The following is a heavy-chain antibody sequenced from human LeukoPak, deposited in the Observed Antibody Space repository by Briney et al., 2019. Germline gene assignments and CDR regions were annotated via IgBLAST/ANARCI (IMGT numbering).Heavy chain of an antibody. J-gene: IGHJ4*02. CDR1: GGSISDYY. CDR2: IYSSGST. D-gene: IGHD3-22*01. Sequence: PSETLSPTCTVSGGSISDYYWSWIRQPPGKGLEWIGYIYSSGSTNYNPSLKSRVTISVDTSKNQFSLKLSSVTAADTAVYYCARALYYDSSGYYNQYYFDYWGQGTLVTVSS. V-gene: IGHV4-59*01. CDR3: ARALYYDSSGYYNQYYFDY.